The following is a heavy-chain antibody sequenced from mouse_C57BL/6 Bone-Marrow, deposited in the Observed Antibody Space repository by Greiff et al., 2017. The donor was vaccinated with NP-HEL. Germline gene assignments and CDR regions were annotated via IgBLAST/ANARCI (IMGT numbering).Heavy chain of an antibody. CDR2: IYPRSGNT. CDR1: GYTFTSYG. Sequence: QVQLKQSGAELARPGASVKLSCKASGYTFTSYGISWVKQRTGQGLEWIGEIYPRSGNTYYNEKFKGKATLTADKSSSTAYMELRSLTSEDSAVYFCARLEDGHYVPAWFAYWGQGTLVTVSA. J-gene: IGHJ3*01. CDR3: ARLEDGHYVPAWFAY. D-gene: IGHD2-3*01. V-gene: IGHV1-81*01.